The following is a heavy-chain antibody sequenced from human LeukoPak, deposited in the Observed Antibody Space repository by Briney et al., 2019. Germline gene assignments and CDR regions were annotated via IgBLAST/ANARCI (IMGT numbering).Heavy chain of an antibody. CDR1: GYSISSGYY. J-gene: IGHJ4*02. CDR2: VYHSGST. D-gene: IGHD1-26*01. CDR3: ARDRKELFDY. Sequence: SETLSLTCGVSGYSISSGYYWGWIRQPPGKGLEWIGSVYHSGSTYYNPSLKSRVTMSVDTTKNQFSLKLSTATAADTAVYYCARDRKELFDYWGQGTLVTVSS. V-gene: IGHV4-38-2*02.